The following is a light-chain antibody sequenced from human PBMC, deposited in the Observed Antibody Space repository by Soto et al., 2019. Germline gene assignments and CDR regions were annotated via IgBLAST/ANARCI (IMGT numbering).Light chain of an antibody. CDR2: GNS. J-gene: IGLJ1*01. CDR1: ISNIGAGYD. Sequence: QSVLTQPPSVSGAPGQRVTISCTGSISNIGAGYDVHWYQQLPGTVPKVLIYGNSNRPSGVPDRFSGSKSGTSASLAITGLQDEDEADYYCQSYDISLSGFHVFGTGTKLTVL. V-gene: IGLV1-40*01. CDR3: QSYDISLSGFHV.